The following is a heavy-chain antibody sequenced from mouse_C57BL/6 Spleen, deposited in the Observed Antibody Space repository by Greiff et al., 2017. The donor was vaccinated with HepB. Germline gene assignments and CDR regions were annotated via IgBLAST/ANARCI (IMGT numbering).Heavy chain of an antibody. Sequence: VKVVESGAELVRPGASVTLSCKASGYTFTDYEMHWVKQTPVHGLEWIGAIDPETGGTAYNQKFKGKAILTADKSSSTAYMELRSLTSEDSAVYYCTRTPFAYWGQGTLVTVSA. CDR2: IDPETGGT. J-gene: IGHJ3*01. CDR3: TRTPFAY. CDR1: GYTFTDYE. V-gene: IGHV1-15*01.